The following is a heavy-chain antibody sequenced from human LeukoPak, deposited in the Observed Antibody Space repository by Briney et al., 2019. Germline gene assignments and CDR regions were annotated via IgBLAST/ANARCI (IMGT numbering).Heavy chain of an antibody. V-gene: IGHV4-34*01. CDR3: ARGQAAADAWFDP. CDR2: INHSGST. J-gene: IGHJ5*02. Sequence: SETLSLTCAVYGGSFSGYYWSWIRQPPGKGLEWIGEINHSGSTNYNPSLKSRVTISVDTSKNQFSLKLSSVTAADTAVYYCARGQAAADAWFDPWGQGTLVTVSS. D-gene: IGHD6-13*01. CDR1: GGSFSGYY.